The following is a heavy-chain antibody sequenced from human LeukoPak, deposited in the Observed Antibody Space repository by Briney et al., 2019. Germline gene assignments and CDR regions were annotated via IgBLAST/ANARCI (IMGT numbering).Heavy chain of an antibody. CDR1: GFTFDDYG. V-gene: IGHV3-20*04. CDR3: TRDGLRSSGT. Sequence: GGSLRLSCAASGFTFDDYGMSWVRQAPGKGLEWVSDIYWNGGSTVYADSVKGRFTISRDNAKNSLYLQMNCLRAEDTALYYCTRDGLRSSGTWGQGNLVTVSS. CDR2: IYWNGGST. J-gene: IGHJ5*02. D-gene: IGHD6-25*01.